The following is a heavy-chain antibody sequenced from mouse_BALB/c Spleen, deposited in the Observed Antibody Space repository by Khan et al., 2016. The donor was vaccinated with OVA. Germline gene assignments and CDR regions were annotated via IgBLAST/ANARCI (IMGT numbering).Heavy chain of an antibody. Sequence: EVQRVESGGDLVKPGGSLKLSCVASGFTFSTYGMSWVRQAPDKRLEWVATVSTGGTYTYYPDSVKGRFTISREHDKNTLYLQMSGLRSEDTAMFFCARLAYYYDSEGFAYWGQGTLVTVS. CDR3: ARLAYYYDSEGFAY. CDR1: GFTFSTYG. V-gene: IGHV5-6*01. CDR2: VSTGGTYT. D-gene: IGHD1-1*01. J-gene: IGHJ3*01.